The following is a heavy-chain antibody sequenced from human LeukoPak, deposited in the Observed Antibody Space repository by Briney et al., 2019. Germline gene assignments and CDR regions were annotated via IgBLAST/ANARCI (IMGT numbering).Heavy chain of an antibody. CDR3: ARGAKYYYDSSGPIDY. CDR1: GGSISSGGYY. J-gene: IGHJ4*02. D-gene: IGHD3-22*01. CDR2: IYYSGST. V-gene: IGHV4-31*03. Sequence: PSETLSLTCTVSGGSISSGGYYWRCLRQHPGKVLLWYGYIYYSGSTYYNPSLKSRVTISVDTSKNQFSLKLSSVTAADTAVYYCARGAKYYYDSSGPIDYWGQGTLVTVSS.